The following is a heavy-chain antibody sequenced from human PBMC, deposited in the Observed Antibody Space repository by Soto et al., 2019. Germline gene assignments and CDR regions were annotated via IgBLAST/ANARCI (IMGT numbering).Heavy chain of an antibody. CDR2: VSRTGGRT. J-gene: IGHJ4*02. CDR3: ATYTLWRLDY. CDR1: GFNFSDSA. D-gene: IGHD2-21*01. V-gene: IGHV3-23*01. Sequence: EEQLLESGGNLLQAGESLRLSCAASGFNFSDSAMSWVRQAPGKGLEWVSAVSRTGGRTFYTDSVKGRFTISRDNSENTLYLQMNNLRAEDTAVYFCATYTLWRLDYWGQGTLVTVSS.